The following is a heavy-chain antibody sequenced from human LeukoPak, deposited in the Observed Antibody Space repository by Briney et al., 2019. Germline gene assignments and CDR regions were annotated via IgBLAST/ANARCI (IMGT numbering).Heavy chain of an antibody. CDR2: ISGSGGST. CDR1: GFTFSSYA. CDR3: ASRGNYYDF. J-gene: IGHJ4*02. Sequence: GGSLRLSCAASGFTFSSYAMSWVRQAPGKGLEWVSAISGSGGSTYYADSVKGRFTISRDSAKNSLYLQMNSLRDEDTAVYYCASRGNYYDFWGQGTLVTVSS. V-gene: IGHV3-23*01.